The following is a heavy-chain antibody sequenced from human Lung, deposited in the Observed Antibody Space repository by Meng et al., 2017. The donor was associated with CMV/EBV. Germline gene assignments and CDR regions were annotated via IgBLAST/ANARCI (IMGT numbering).Heavy chain of an antibody. J-gene: IGHJ4*02. Sequence: ASVTVSCKASGFTFTRLYMQLVRLAPGQGLEWMGIISPSGDTTSYAQKFQGRVTLTRDTSTSTVYMELRSLRSEDTAIYYCARGGRGIYYGSEKYNNVEFDYWXQGNXVTVDS. D-gene: IGHD3-10*01. CDR2: ISPSGDTT. CDR1: GFTFTRLY. V-gene: IGHV1-46*01. CDR3: ARGGRGIYYGSEKYNNVEFDY.